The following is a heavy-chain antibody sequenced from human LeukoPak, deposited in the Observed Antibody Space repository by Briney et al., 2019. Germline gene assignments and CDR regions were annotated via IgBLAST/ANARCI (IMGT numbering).Heavy chain of an antibody. CDR2: IDYSGGST. CDR1: GFTLSSYE. CDR3: AKDSESKYSSSWYGGIDY. Sequence: GGSLRLSCTASGFTLSSYEMSWIRQAPGKGLEWVSSIDYSGGSTYYADSVKGRFTISRDNSKNTLYLQMNSLRAEDTAVYYCAKDSESKYSSSWYGGIDYWGQGTLVTVSS. J-gene: IGHJ4*02. D-gene: IGHD6-13*01. V-gene: IGHV3-23*01.